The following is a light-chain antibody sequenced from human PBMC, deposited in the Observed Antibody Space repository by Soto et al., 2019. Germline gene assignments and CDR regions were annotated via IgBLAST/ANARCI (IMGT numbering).Light chain of an antibody. CDR3: QQADRFPRT. Sequence: DIPMTQSPSVVSASVGDRVTITCRASQAISTWLAWYQQKPGRAPRLLIYAASTLQSGVPSRFSGSGSETDFTLTISNLQPEDFATYYCQQADRFPRTFGQGTKLEIK. V-gene: IGKV1-12*01. J-gene: IGKJ2*01. CDR2: AAS. CDR1: QAISTW.